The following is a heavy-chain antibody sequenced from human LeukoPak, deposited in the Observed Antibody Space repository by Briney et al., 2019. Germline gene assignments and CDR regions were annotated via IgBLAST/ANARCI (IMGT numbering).Heavy chain of an antibody. V-gene: IGHV1-24*01. J-gene: IGHJ4*02. CDR2: FDPEDGET. CDR1: GYTFTGYY. CDR3: ATAELGGGITIFGHPKFDY. D-gene: IGHD3-3*01. Sequence: ASVKVSCKASGYTFTGYYMHWVRQAPGKGLEWMGGFDPEDGETIYAQKFQGRVTMTEDTSTDTAYMELSSLRSEDTAVYYCATAELGGGITIFGHPKFDYWGQGTLVTVSS.